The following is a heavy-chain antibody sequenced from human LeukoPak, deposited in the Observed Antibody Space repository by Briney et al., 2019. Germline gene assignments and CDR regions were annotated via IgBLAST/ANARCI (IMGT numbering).Heavy chain of an antibody. J-gene: IGHJ6*03. CDR3: ARPLYDSSGYPPLDYYYYMDV. Sequence: GASVKVSCKASGYTFTGYYMHWVRQAPGQGLEWMGWINPNSGGTNYAQKFQGRVTMTRDTSISTAYMELSRLRSDDTAVYYCARPLYDSSGYPPLDYYYYMDVWGKGTTVTVSS. CDR2: INPNSGGT. D-gene: IGHD3-22*01. CDR1: GYTFTGYY. V-gene: IGHV1-2*02.